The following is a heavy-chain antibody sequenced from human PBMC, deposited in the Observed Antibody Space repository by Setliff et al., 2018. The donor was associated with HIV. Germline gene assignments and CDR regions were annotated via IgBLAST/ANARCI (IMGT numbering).Heavy chain of an antibody. J-gene: IGHJ4*02. CDR1: GDSVRNYY. CDR3: ARGHEWLRI. CDR2: IKYNGNT. D-gene: IGHD5-12*01. Sequence: SETLSLTCTVSGDSVRNYYWSWIRQPPERGLDYIGYIKYNGNTNYNPSLKSRVTMSVDTSKNQISLKLRSVTAADTAVYYCARGHEWLRIWGQGMLVTVSS. V-gene: IGHV4-59*02.